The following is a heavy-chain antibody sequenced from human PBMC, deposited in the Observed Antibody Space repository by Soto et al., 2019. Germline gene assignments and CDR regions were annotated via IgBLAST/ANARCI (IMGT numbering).Heavy chain of an antibody. V-gene: IGHV3-30-3*01. CDR1: GFTFSDYA. Sequence: GGSLRLSCAASGFTFSDYAIHWVRQAPGKGLEWVTLMSHDGSNVLYADSVKGRFTISRDNSKNTLYLQMHSLRAEDTAVYYCARDGNIAAALFYFAMDVWGQGTTVTVSS. J-gene: IGHJ6*02. CDR2: MSHDGSNV. D-gene: IGHD6-13*01. CDR3: ARDGNIAAALFYFAMDV.